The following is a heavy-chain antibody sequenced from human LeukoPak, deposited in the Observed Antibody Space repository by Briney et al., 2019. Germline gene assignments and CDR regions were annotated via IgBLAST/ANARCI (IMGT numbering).Heavy chain of an antibody. CDR2: ISNSGTTI. V-gene: IGHV3-48*03. Sequence: PGGSLRLSCAASGFSVSSNYMNWVRQAPGKGLEWVSYISNSGTTIYYGDSVKGRFTISRDNAKNSLYLQMNSLRAEDTAVYYCARDPRGDIAAAGHYGMDVWGPGTTLTVSS. CDR3: ARDPRGDIAAAGHYGMDV. J-gene: IGHJ6*02. CDR1: GFSVSSNY. D-gene: IGHD6-13*01.